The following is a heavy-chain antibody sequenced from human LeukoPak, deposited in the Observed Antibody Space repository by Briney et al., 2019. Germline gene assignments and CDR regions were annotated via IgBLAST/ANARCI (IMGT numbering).Heavy chain of an antibody. CDR3: ARVGEYFQH. J-gene: IGHJ1*01. CDR1: GGSISSSSYY. CDR2: IYYSGST. V-gene: IGHV4-39*07. Sequence: SETLSLTCTVSGGSISSSSYYWGWIRQPPGKGLEWIGSIYYSGSTYYNPSLKSRVTISVDTSKNQFSLKLSSVTAADTAVYYCARVGEYFQHWGQGTLVTVSS.